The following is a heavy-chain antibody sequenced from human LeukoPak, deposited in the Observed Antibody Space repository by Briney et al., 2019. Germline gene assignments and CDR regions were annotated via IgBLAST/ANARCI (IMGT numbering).Heavy chain of an antibody. V-gene: IGHV3-23*01. CDR1: GFTFSDYY. D-gene: IGHD3-3*01. CDR3: AKDFWSGYFY. CDR2: ISGSGGST. Sequence: GGSLRLSCAASGFTFSDYYMSWIRQTPGKGLEWVSAISGSGGSTYYADSVKGRFTISRDNSKNTLYLQMNSLRAEDTAVYYCAKDFWSGYFYWGQGTLVTVSS. J-gene: IGHJ4*02.